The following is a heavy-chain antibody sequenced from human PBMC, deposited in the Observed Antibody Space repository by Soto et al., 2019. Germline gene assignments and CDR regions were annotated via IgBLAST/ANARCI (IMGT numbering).Heavy chain of an antibody. CDR3: ARGESTGYTSSFLFDY. CDR1: GYRFSTYW. D-gene: IGHD6-13*01. Sequence: PGGSLKNSCKGSGYRFSTYWVGWGRQMPRKGLEGRGIIYPGDSDTRYSPSFRGQVTISADKSISTAYLQWSSLKASDTAMYYCARGESTGYTSSFLFDYWGQGSLVTVSS. CDR2: IYPGDSDT. J-gene: IGHJ4*02. V-gene: IGHV5-51*01.